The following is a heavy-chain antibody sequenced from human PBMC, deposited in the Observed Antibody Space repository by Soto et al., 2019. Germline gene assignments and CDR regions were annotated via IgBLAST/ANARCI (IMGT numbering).Heavy chain of an antibody. V-gene: IGHV3-23*01. CDR2: ISRSGGST. Sequence: PGGALILSCAASGFTFSSYAMSWVRQAPGKGLGWVSAISRSGGSTYYADSVKGRFTISRDNSKNTLYLQMNSLRAEDTAVYYCAKLSAPANVIAAAGPDYWGQGALVTVSS. J-gene: IGHJ4*02. D-gene: IGHD6-13*01. CDR3: AKLSAPANVIAAAGPDY. CDR1: GFTFSSYA.